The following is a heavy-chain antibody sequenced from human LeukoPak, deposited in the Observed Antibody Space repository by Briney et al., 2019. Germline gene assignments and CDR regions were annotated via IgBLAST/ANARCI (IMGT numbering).Heavy chain of an antibody. CDR3: ARGGYSYFDY. Sequence: SETLSLTCTVSGGSISSGGYYWSWIRQHPGKGLEWIGYIYYSGSTYYNPSLKSRVNISVDTSKNQFSLELSSVTAADTAVYYCARGGYSYFDYWGQGTLVTVSS. CDR1: GGSISSGGYY. J-gene: IGHJ4*02. CDR2: IYYSGST. V-gene: IGHV4-31*03. D-gene: IGHD5-18*01.